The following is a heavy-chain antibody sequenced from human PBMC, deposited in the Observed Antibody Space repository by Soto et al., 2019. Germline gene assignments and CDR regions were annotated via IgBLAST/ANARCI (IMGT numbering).Heavy chain of an antibody. Sequence: PGGSLRLACATSGFTFSDHAMHWVRQAPGEGLEWVSGIRGDLVTTPYADSVKGRFTISRDNSQNTLYLHMNSLRAEDKARYYCVKEGKMGVEGFDFWGQGTLVTVS. V-gene: IGHV3-23*01. D-gene: IGHD1-26*01. CDR3: VKEGKMGVEGFDF. J-gene: IGHJ4*02. CDR2: IRGDLVTT. CDR1: GFTFSDHA.